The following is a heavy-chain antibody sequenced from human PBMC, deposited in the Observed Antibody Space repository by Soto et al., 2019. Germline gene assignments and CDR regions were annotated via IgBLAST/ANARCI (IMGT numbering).Heavy chain of an antibody. D-gene: IGHD3-16*02. J-gene: IGHJ6*02. CDR1: EMTFSNYW. CDR2: INGDASNI. Sequence: GGSLRLSCAASEMTFSNYWFRWVRQTPGKGLMWVSRINGDASNIFYADSVRGRFTISRDNAKNTLYLQMNGLRAEDSALYYCARGYRWGMDVWGQGTTVTVSS. CDR3: ARGYRWGMDV. V-gene: IGHV3-74*01.